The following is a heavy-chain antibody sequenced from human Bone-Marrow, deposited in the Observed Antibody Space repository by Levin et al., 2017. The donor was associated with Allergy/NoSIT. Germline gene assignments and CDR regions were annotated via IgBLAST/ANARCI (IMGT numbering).Heavy chain of an antibody. CDR2: IIPIFGTA. Sequence: SVKVSCKASGGTFSSYAISWVRQAPGQGLEWMGGIIPIFGTANYAQKFQGRVTITADKSTSTAYMELSSLRSEDTAVYYCAREYCSGGSCYRTNFDYWGQGTLVTVSS. CDR3: AREYCSGGSCYRTNFDY. V-gene: IGHV1-69*06. D-gene: IGHD2-15*01. CDR1: GGTFSSYA. J-gene: IGHJ4*02.